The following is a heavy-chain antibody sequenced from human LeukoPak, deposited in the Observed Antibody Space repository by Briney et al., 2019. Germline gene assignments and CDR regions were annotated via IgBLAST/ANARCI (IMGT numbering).Heavy chain of an antibody. CDR3: ARDLGSPRPYYYYYMDV. Sequence: PSETLSLTCTVSGGSISSYYWSWIRQPPGKGLEWIGYIYYSGSTNYNPSLKSRVTISVDTSKNQFSLKLSSVTAADTAVYYCARDLGSPRPYYYYYMDVWGKGTTVTVSS. J-gene: IGHJ6*03. D-gene: IGHD6-13*01. CDR1: GGSISSYY. CDR2: IYYSGST. V-gene: IGHV4-59*01.